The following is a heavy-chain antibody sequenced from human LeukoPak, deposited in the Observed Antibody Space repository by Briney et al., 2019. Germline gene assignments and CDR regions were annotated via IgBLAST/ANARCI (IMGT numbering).Heavy chain of an antibody. CDR1: GFTFSSYW. Sequence: GGSLRLSCAASGFTFSSYWMSWVRQAPGKGLEWVANIKQDGSEKYYVDSVKGRFTISRDNSKNTLYLQMNSLRAEDTAVYYCAKKSTTVVTYYFDYWGQGILVTVSS. J-gene: IGHJ4*02. CDR2: IKQDGSEK. D-gene: IGHD4-23*01. V-gene: IGHV3-7*03. CDR3: AKKSTTVVTYYFDY.